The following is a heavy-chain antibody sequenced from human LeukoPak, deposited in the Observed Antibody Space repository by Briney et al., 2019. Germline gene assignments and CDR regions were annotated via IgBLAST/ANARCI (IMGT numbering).Heavy chain of an antibody. V-gene: IGHV3-30*02. CDR3: AKSPRWDYDSSALGYFQH. CDR1: GFTFSSYG. Sequence: PGGSLRLSCAASGFTFSSYGMHWVRQAPGKGLEWAAFIRYDGSNKYYADSVKGRFTISRDNSKNTLYLQMNSLRAEDTAAYYCAKSPRWDYDSSALGYFQHWGQGTLVTVSS. J-gene: IGHJ1*01. D-gene: IGHD3-22*01. CDR2: IRYDGSNK.